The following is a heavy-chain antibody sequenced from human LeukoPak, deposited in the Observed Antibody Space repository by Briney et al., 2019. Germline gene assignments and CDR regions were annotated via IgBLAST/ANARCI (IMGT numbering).Heavy chain of an antibody. D-gene: IGHD3-22*01. Sequence: GGSLRLSCAASGFTFSSYGMHWVRQTPGKGLEWVAVISYDGSNKYYADSVKGRFTISRDNSKNTLYLQMNSLRAEDTAVYYCAKDLGAMIVVGHDAFDIWGQGTMVTVSS. J-gene: IGHJ3*02. V-gene: IGHV3-30*18. CDR1: GFTFSSYG. CDR3: AKDLGAMIVVGHDAFDI. CDR2: ISYDGSNK.